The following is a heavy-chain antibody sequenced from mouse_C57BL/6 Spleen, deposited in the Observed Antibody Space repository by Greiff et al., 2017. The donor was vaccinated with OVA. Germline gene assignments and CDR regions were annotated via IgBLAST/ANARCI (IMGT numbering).Heavy chain of an antibody. CDR3: ARRLLYFDY. D-gene: IGHD3-2*02. CDR2: IYPRSGNT. V-gene: IGHV1-81*01. J-gene: IGHJ2*01. Sequence: VMLVESGAELARPGASVKLSCKASGYTFTSYGISWVKQRTGQGLEWIGEIYPRSGNTYYNEKFKGKATLTADKSSSTAYMELRSLTSEDSAVYFCARRLLYFDYWGQGTTLTVSS. CDR1: GYTFTSYG.